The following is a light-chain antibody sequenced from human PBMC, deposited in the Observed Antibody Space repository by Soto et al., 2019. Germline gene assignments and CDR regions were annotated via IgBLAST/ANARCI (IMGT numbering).Light chain of an antibody. CDR1: QSVSSN. J-gene: IGKJ1*01. CDR2: GAS. V-gene: IGKV3-15*01. CDR3: QQYGSSPQT. Sequence: EIVMTQSPATLSVSPGERATLSCRASQSVSSNLAWYQQKPSQAPRXLIYGASTRATGIPARFSGSGSGRDLTLTINRLEPEDFEVYDCQQYGSSPQTFGQGTKVDIK.